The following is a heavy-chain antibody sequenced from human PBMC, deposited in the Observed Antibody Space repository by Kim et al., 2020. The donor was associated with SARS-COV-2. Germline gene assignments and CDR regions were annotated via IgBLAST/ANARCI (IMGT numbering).Heavy chain of an antibody. CDR3: ARARITMIVVVMEFDD. D-gene: IGHD3-22*01. Sequence: PALRSRVTISVDTSKNQYSLELSSVTAADTAVYYCARARITMIVVVMEFDDGGQGTLVTVSS. V-gene: IGHV4-31*02. J-gene: IGHJ4*02.